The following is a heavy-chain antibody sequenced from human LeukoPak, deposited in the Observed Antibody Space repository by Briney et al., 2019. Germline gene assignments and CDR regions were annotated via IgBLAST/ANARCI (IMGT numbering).Heavy chain of an antibody. D-gene: IGHD6-13*01. CDR2: ISGDGGST. Sequence: GGSLRLSCAASGFTFSNYAMHWVRQAPGKGLEWVSGISGDGGSTYYADSVKGRFTISRDNSKNTLYLQMNSLRAEDTAVYYCANSYSSSWHYFDYWGQGTLVTVSS. V-gene: IGHV3-23*01. CDR1: GFTFSNYA. J-gene: IGHJ4*02. CDR3: ANSYSSSWHYFDY.